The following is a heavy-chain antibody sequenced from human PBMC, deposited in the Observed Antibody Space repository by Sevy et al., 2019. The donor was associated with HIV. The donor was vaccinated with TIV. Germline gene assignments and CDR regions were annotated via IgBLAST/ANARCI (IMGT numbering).Heavy chain of an antibody. D-gene: IGHD4-17*01. V-gene: IGHV3-23*01. CDR1: GFTFSSYA. CDR3: AKDRRYGDIGLFDY. CDR2: ISGRGDTT. Sequence: GGSLRLSCGASGFTFSSYAMSWVRQAPGKGLEWVSVISGRGDTTYYADSVKGRLTISRENSRNTRYLQMNGLRAEDTAVYYCAKDRRYGDIGLFDYWGQGTLVTVSS. J-gene: IGHJ4*02.